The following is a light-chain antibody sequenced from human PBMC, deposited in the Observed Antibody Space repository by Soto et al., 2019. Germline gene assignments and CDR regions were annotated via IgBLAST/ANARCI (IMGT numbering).Light chain of an antibody. CDR2: DVS. CDR1: SSDVGGYNY. J-gene: IGLJ1*01. CDR3: NSYTSSSTLPYV. V-gene: IGLV2-14*01. Sequence: QSALTQPASVSGSPGQSITVSCTVTSSDVGGYNYVSWYQQHPGKAPKVMIYDVSKRPSGVSNRFSGSKSGNTASLTISGLQAEDEADYYCNSYTSSSTLPYVFGTGTKVTVL.